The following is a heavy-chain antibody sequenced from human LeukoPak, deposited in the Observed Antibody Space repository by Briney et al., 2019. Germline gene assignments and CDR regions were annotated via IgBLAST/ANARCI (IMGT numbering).Heavy chain of an antibody. J-gene: IGHJ3*02. Sequence: PSETLSLTCTVSGYSISSGYYWGWIRQPPGKGLEWIGSIYHSGSTYYNPSLKSRVTISVDTSKDQFSLKLSSVTAADTAVYYCARDHGGAKIAFDIWGQGTMVTVSS. CDR3: ARDHGGAKIAFDI. CDR2: IYHSGST. D-gene: IGHD1-26*01. V-gene: IGHV4-38-2*02. CDR1: GYSISSGYY.